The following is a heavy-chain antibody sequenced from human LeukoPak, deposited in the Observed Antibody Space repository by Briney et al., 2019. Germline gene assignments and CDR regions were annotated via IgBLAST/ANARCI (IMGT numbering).Heavy chain of an antibody. V-gene: IGHV3-23*01. Sequence: GGSLRLSCAASGFTFSSYAMSWVRQAPGKGLGWVSGLSGSGGITYYADSVKGRFTISRDNSKNTLYLQLNSLRAEDTAVYYCTKGRDFYYGMDVWGQGTTVTVSS. CDR1: GFTFSSYA. CDR2: LSGSGGIT. J-gene: IGHJ6*02. CDR3: TKGRDFYYGMDV.